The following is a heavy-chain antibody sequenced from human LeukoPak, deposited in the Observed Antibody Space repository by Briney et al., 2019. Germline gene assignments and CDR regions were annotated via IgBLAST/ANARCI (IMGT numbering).Heavy chain of an antibody. CDR2: IRSKTNNYAT. D-gene: IGHD3-10*01. V-gene: IGHV3-73*01. Sequence: GGSLRLSCAASGFTFSGSAMHWVRQASGKGLEWVGRIRSKTNNYATAYAASVKGRFTISRDDSRNTAYLQMNSLKTEDTAVYYCTYLGPGERHYWGQGTLVTVSS. CDR1: GFTFSGSA. CDR3: TYLGPGERHY. J-gene: IGHJ4*02.